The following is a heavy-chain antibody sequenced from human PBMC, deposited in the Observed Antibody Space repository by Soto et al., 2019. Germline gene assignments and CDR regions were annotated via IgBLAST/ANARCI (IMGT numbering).Heavy chain of an antibody. V-gene: IGHV1-18*04. Sequence: VSWKASGYSFTSYAIGWGRHSPGQGLEWMGWISAYNGNTNYAQKLQGRVTMTTDTSTSTAYMELRSLRSDDTAVYSCARDHGYSRGWYNYWGQGTLGTV. D-gene: IGHD6-19*01. J-gene: IGHJ4*02. CDR2: ISAYNGNT. CDR1: GYSFTSYA. CDR3: ARDHGYSRGWYNY.